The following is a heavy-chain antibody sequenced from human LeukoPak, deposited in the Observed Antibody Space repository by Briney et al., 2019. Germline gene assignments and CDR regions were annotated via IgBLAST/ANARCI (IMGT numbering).Heavy chain of an antibody. Sequence: TSETLSLTCTVSGGSISSSHWWTWVRQPPGKGLEWIGEIYHSGSTNYNPSLKSRVTISVDKSKNHFSLNLSSVTAADTAVYYCARRQDTSGWFYFDFWGQGILVTVSS. D-gene: IGHD6-19*01. CDR2: IYHSGST. J-gene: IGHJ4*02. CDR1: GGSISSSHW. CDR3: ARRQDTSGWFYFDF. V-gene: IGHV4-4*02.